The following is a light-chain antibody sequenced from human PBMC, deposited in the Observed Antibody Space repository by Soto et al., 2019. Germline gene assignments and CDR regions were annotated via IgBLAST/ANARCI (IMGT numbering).Light chain of an antibody. V-gene: IGKV3-20*01. CDR3: QQYARPPFA. CDR1: QRISNSY. J-gene: IGKJ2*01. CDR2: DAS. Sequence: EIVLTQSPGTLSLSQGERATLSCRASQRISNSYLAWYQQKPGQAPRLLLYDASSRATGIPDRVSGSGSGTDFTLTISRLEPEDFAVYYCQQYARPPFAFGHGTKVEIK.